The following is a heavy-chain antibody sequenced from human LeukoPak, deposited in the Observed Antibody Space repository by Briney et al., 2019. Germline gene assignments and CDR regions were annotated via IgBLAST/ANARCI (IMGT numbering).Heavy chain of an antibody. CDR3: AKITILVVGIDH. Sequence: GGSLRLSCAASGSTFSSYGMHWVRQAPGKGLECVAFIQYDGSNKYYTDSVKGRFTISRDNSKNTLYLQMNSLRPEDTAVYYCAKITILVVGIDHWGQGTLVTVSS. V-gene: IGHV3-30*02. D-gene: IGHD3-3*01. CDR2: IQYDGSNK. CDR1: GSTFSSYG. J-gene: IGHJ4*02.